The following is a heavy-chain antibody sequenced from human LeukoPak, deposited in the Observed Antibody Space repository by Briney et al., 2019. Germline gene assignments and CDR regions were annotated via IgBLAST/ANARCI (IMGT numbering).Heavy chain of an antibody. Sequence: GGSLRLSCAASGFTFSSYGMSWVRQAPGKGLEWVSVIYSGGSTFYADSVKGRFTISRDNSKNTLYLQMNSLRAEDTAVYYCARNNWFDPRGQGTLVTVSS. CDR3: ARNNWFDP. J-gene: IGHJ5*02. V-gene: IGHV3-53*01. CDR2: IYSGGST. CDR1: GFTFSSYG.